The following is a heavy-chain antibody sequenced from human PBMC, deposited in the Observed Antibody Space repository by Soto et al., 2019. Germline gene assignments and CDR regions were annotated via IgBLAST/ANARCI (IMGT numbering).Heavy chain of an antibody. Sequence: SETLSLTCTVSGGSISSGGYYWSWIRQHPGKGMEWIGYIYYSGSTYYNPSLKSRVTISVDTSKNQFSLKLSSVTAADTAVYYCASSRTLVVPARYYYYYMDVWGKGTTVTVSS. CDR1: GGSISSGGYY. V-gene: IGHV4-31*03. CDR3: ASSRTLVVPARYYYYYMDV. J-gene: IGHJ6*03. D-gene: IGHD2-2*01. CDR2: IYYSGST.